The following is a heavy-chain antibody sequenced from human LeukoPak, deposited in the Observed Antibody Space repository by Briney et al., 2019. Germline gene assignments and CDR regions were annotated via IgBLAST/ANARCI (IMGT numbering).Heavy chain of an antibody. Sequence: GASVKVSCKASGYTFTSYYMHWVRQAPGQGLEWMGIINPSGGSTSYAQKFQGRVTMTRDTSISTAYMELSRLRSDDTAVYYCALVVLDAFDIWGQGTMVTVSS. CDR1: GYTFTSYY. CDR2: INPSGGST. J-gene: IGHJ3*02. V-gene: IGHV1-46*01. D-gene: IGHD3-22*01. CDR3: ALVVLDAFDI.